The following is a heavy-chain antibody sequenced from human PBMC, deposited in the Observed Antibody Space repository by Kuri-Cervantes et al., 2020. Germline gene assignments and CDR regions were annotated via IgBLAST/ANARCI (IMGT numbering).Heavy chain of an antibody. D-gene: IGHD1-1*01. CDR2: HYDSGRT. J-gene: IGHJ5*02. Sequence: SETLSLTCTVSGGSPSGTNYYWGWIRQPPGKGLEWIGSHYDSGRTYYNPSLRSRVTISVDTSKNHFSLKLTSVTAADTAVYYCVKFSSGTTDESSWGPGILVTVSS. V-gene: IGHV4-39*02. CDR1: GGSPSGTNYY. CDR3: VKFSSGTTDESS.